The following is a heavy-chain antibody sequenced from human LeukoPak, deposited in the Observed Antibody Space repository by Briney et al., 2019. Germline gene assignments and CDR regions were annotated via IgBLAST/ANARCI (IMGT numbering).Heavy chain of an antibody. CDR1: GGSISSYS. CDR2: IYHSGST. J-gene: IGHJ6*03. Sequence: PSETLSLTCTVSGGSISSYSWSWIRQPPGKGLEWIGYIYHSGSTYYNPSLKSRVTMSVDTSKNQFSLKLSSVTAADTAVYYCARAGLGSYYFDYYYYMDVWGKGTTVTVSS. CDR3: ARAGLGSYYFDYYYYMDV. V-gene: IGHV4-59*12. D-gene: IGHD1-26*01.